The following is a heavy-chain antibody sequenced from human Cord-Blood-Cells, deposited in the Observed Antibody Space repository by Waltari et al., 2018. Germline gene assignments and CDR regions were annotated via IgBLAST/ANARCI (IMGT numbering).Heavy chain of an antibody. J-gene: IGHJ4*02. Sequence: QVQLQESGPGLVKPSGTLSLTCAVSGGSISSSNWWSWVRQPPGKGLEWIGEIYHSGSTNYNPSLKGRVTISVDKSKNQFSLKLSSVTAADTAVYYCARVAMTTVTTGVFDYWGQGTLVTVSS. CDR1: GGSISSSNW. D-gene: IGHD4-17*01. CDR3: ARVAMTTVTTGVFDY. CDR2: IYHSGST. V-gene: IGHV4-4*02.